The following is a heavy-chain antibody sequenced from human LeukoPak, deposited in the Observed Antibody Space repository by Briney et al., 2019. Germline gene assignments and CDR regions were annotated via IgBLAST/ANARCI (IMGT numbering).Heavy chain of an antibody. J-gene: IGHJ4*02. CDR1: GFTFSSYG. D-gene: IGHD5-12*01. V-gene: IGHV3-30*18. CDR3: AKDVATGLSDY. CDR2: ISYDGSNK. Sequence: PGGSLRLSCAASGFTFSSYGMHWVRQAPGKGLEWVAVISYDGSNKYYADSVKGRFTISRDNSKNTLYLQMNSLRAEDTAVYYCAKDVATGLSDYWGQGTLVTVSS.